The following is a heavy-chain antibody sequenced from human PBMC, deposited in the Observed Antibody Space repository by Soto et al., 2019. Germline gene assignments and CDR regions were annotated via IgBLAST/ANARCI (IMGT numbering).Heavy chain of an antibody. CDR3: VKSRGGNNFDFFD. D-gene: IGHD5-12*01. V-gene: IGHV3-64D*06. CDR1: GFTFSSYS. J-gene: IGHJ4*02. CDR2: IRGNGDPP. Sequence: PGGSLRLSCSAPGFTFSSYSMHWVRQAPGKGLEYVSGIRGNGDPPFYADSVKGRFTISRDNSKNTLYLQMSSLGADDTAVYYCVKSRGGNNFDFFDWGQGALVTVSS.